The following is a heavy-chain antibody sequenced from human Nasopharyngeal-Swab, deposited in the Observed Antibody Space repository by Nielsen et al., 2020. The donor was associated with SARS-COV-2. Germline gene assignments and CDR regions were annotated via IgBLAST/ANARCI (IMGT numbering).Heavy chain of an antibody. V-gene: IGHV3-73*01. Sequence: WIRQPPGKGLEWVGRIRSKANSYATAYAASVKGRFTISRDDSKNTAYLRMNSLKTEDTAVYYCTRQPFDYWGQGTLVTVSS. CDR3: TRQPFDY. J-gene: IGHJ4*02. CDR2: IRSKANSYAT.